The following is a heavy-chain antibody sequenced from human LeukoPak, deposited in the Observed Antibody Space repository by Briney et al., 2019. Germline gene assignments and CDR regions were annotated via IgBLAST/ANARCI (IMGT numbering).Heavy chain of an antibody. Sequence: AVTVSCKASGGTFSSYAISWVRQAPGQGVEWMGRIIPILGIANYAQKFQGRVTITADKSTSTAYMELSSLRSEDTAVYYCARAKGEQWLDGYYYYGMDVWGQGTTVTVSS. CDR1: GGTFSSYA. D-gene: IGHD6-19*01. CDR3: ARAKGEQWLDGYYYYGMDV. J-gene: IGHJ6*02. CDR2: IIPILGIA. V-gene: IGHV1-69*04.